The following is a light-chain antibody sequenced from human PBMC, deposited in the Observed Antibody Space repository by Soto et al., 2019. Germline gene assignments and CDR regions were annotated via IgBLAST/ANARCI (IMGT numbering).Light chain of an antibody. CDR3: QHYNSYSEA. V-gene: IGKV1-5*03. CDR1: QTISSW. J-gene: IGKJ1*01. CDR2: KAS. Sequence: DIQMTQSPSTLSGSVGDRVTITCRASQTISSWLAWYQQKPGKAPKLLIYKASTLKSGVPSRFSGSRSGTEFTLTISSLQPDDFATSYCQHYNSYSEAFGQATKVDIK.